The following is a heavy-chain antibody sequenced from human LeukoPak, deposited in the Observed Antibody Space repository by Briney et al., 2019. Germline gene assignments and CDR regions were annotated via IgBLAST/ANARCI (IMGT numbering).Heavy chain of an antibody. V-gene: IGHV3-30-3*01. CDR2: ISYDGSNK. Sequence: GGSLRLSCAASGFTFSSYAVHWVRQAPGKGLEWVAVISYDGSNKYYADSVKGRFTISRDNSKNTLYLQMNSLRAEDTAVYYCARDGAAFEFDYWGQGTLVTVSS. D-gene: IGHD3-9*01. CDR3: ARDGAAFEFDY. CDR1: GFTFSSYA. J-gene: IGHJ4*02.